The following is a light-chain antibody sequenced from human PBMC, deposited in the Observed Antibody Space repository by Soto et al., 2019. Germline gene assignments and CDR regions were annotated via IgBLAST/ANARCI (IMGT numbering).Light chain of an antibody. V-gene: IGLV1-40*01. J-gene: IGLJ2*01. Sequence: QSVLTQPPSVSGAPGQRVTISCTGTSSNIGAGYDVHWYQQLPGSVPRLLIYGNTNRPSGVPDRFSGSKSGASASLAITGLQAEDEGDYYCQSHDSSLIGQAVLFGGGTKLTVL. CDR3: QSHDSSLIGQAVL. CDR1: SSNIGAGYD. CDR2: GNT.